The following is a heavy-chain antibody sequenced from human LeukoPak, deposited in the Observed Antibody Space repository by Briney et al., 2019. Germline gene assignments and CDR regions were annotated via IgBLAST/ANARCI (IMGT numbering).Heavy chain of an antibody. CDR2: FDPEDGET. D-gene: IGHD3-22*01. Sequence: GASVKVSCKVSGYTLTELSMHWVRQAPGKGLEWMGGFDPEDGETIYAQKFQGRVTMTRDTSISTAYMELSRLRSDDTAVYYCARSSYYYDSSGCLGFDYWGQGTLVTVSS. J-gene: IGHJ4*02. V-gene: IGHV1-24*01. CDR1: GYTLTELS. CDR3: ARSSYYYDSSGCLGFDY.